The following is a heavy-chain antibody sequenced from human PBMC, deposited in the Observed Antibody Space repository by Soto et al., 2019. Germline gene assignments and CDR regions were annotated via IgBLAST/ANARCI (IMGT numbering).Heavy chain of an antibody. CDR2: ISSNGGST. Sequence: GGSLRLSCSASGFTFSSYAMHWVRQAPGKGLEYVSAISSNGGSTYYADSVKGSFTISRDNSKNTLYLQMSSLRAEDTAVYYCVKDSEETPNWFDPWGQGTLVTVSS. CDR1: GFTFSSYA. V-gene: IGHV3-64D*06. J-gene: IGHJ5*02. CDR3: VKDSEETPNWFDP.